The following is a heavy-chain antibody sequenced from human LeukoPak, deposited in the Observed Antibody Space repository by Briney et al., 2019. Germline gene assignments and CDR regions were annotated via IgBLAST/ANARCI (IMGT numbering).Heavy chain of an antibody. V-gene: IGHV3-23*01. CDR1: GFTFSSYA. Sequence: PGGSLRLSCAASGFTFSSYAMSWVRQAPGKGLEWVSGISGGGATTYYADSVTGRFTISRDNSRNTLYLQMNSLRAEDTAVYYCAKISADSWRLPDLDYWGQGTLVTVSS. CDR3: AKISADSWRLPDLDY. CDR2: ISGGGATT. D-gene: IGHD6-13*01. J-gene: IGHJ4*02.